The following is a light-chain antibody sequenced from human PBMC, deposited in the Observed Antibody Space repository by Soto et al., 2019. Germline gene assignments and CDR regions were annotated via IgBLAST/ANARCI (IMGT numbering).Light chain of an antibody. CDR3: CSFAGSNRWV. Sequence: QSALTQPRSVSGSPGQSVTMSCTGTSSDVGGYNYVSWYQQHPGKAPKLIIFDVTKRPSGVPDRFSGSKSGNTASLTISGLQNEDEADYYCCSFAGSNRWVCGGGTKLTVL. J-gene: IGLJ3*02. CDR2: DVT. CDR1: SSDVGGYNY. V-gene: IGLV2-11*01.